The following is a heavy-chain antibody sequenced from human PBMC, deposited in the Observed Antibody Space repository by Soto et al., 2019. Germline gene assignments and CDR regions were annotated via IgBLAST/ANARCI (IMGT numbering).Heavy chain of an antibody. V-gene: IGHV1-3*01. D-gene: IGHD3-10*01. Sequence: QVQLVQSGAEVKKPGASVKVSCKASGYTFTSYAMHWVRQAPGQRLEWMGWINACNGNTKYSQKFQGRVTITRDTSASTAYMELSSLRSEDTAVYYCARDFSWFGELIAPDYWGQGTLVTVSS. CDR1: GYTFTSYA. J-gene: IGHJ4*02. CDR3: ARDFSWFGELIAPDY. CDR2: INACNGNT.